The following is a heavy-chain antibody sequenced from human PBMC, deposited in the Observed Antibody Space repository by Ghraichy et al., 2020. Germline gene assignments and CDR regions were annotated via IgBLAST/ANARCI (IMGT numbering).Heavy chain of an antibody. D-gene: IGHD1-14*01. CDR2: IYTSGST. Sequence: SETLSLTCTVSSGSISNYYWSWIRQPPGKGLEWIGYIYTSGSTNYNPSLKSRVTISVDTSKNQFSLKLSSLTAADTAIYYCARARDGIDYWGQGTLVTVSS. CDR1: SGSISNYY. V-gene: IGHV4-4*09. CDR3: ARARDGIDY. J-gene: IGHJ4*02.